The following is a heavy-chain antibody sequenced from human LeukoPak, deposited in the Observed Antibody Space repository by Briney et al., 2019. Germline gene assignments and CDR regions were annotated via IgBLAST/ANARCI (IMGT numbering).Heavy chain of an antibody. V-gene: IGHV3-33*01. Sequence: GGSLRLSCAASGFTFSSYGMHWVRQAPGKGPEWVALIWYDGSNKNYADSVKGRFTISRDNSKNTLFLQMNSLRAEDTAVYYCAREASDAFDIWGQGTMVTVSS. J-gene: IGHJ3*02. CDR1: GFTFSSYG. CDR3: AREASDAFDI. CDR2: IWYDGSNK.